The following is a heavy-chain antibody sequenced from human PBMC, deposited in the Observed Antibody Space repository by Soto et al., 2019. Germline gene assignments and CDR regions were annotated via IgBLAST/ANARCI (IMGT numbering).Heavy chain of an antibody. D-gene: IGHD1-26*01. Sequence: VGSLRLSCAASGFTFSSYGMHWVRRAPGKGLEWVAVIWYDGSNKYYADSVKGRFTISRDNSKNTLYLQMNSLRAEDTAVYYCARDLFEVAAVPFHPWGQGTLVTVSS. V-gene: IGHV3-33*01. CDR1: GFTFSSYG. CDR3: ARDLFEVAAVPFHP. J-gene: IGHJ5*02. CDR2: IWYDGSNK.